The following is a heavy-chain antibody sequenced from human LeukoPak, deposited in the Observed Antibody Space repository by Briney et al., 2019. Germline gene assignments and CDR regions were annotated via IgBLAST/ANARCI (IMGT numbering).Heavy chain of an antibody. J-gene: IGHJ4*02. V-gene: IGHV3-30*18. CDR1: GFTFSSYG. D-gene: IGHD6-6*01. CDR2: ISYDGSNK. CDR3: AKDGAYSSSHQPDY. Sequence: GGSLRLSCAASGFTFSSYGMHCVRQAPDKGLEWVALISYDGSNKYYADSVKGRFTISIDNSKNTLYLQMNSLRAEDTAVYYCAKDGAYSSSHQPDYWGQGTLVTVSS.